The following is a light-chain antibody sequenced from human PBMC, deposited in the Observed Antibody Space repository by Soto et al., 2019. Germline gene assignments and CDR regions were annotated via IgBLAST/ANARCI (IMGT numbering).Light chain of an antibody. CDR3: RERNRHPART. CDR2: AAS. Sequence: DIQMTQSPSSLSASVGDRVTITCRASQGISSYLAWYQQKPGKVPKVLISAASTLQSVVPSGFSGSGSWTDFTLTISSLQPEASATDYCRERNRHPARTFDQG. V-gene: IGKV1-27*01. J-gene: IGKJ5*01. CDR1: QGISSY.